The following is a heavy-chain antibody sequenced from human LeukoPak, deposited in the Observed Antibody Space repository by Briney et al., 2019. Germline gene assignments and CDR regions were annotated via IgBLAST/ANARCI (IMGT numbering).Heavy chain of an antibody. CDR3: AKAVGRGWPPYYYYYGMDV. CDR2: ISWNSGSI. D-gene: IGHD2-15*01. CDR1: GFTFDDYA. V-gene: IGHV3-9*01. J-gene: IGHJ6*02. Sequence: TGGSLRLSCAASGFTFDDYAMHWVRQAPGKGLEWVSGISWNSGSIGYADSVKGRFTISRDNAKNSLYLQMNSLRAEDTALYYCAKAVGRGWPPYYYYYGMDVWGQGTTVTVSS.